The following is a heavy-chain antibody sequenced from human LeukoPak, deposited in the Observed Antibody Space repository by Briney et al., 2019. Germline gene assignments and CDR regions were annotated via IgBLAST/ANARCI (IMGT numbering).Heavy chain of an antibody. V-gene: IGHV1-2*06. CDR2: INPNSGGT. D-gene: IGHD6-19*01. J-gene: IGHJ4*02. Sequence: ASVKVSCKASGGTFSSYAISWVRQAPGQGLEWMGRINPNSGGTNYAQKFQGRVTMTRDTSISTAYMELSRLRSDDTAVYYCARVGVVSGRDYWGQGTLVTVSS. CDR3: ARVGVVSGRDY. CDR1: GGTFSSYA.